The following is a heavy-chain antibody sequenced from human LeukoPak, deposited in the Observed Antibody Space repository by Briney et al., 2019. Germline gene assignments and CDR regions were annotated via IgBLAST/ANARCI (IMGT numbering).Heavy chain of an antibody. V-gene: IGHV3-43*01. CDR3: AKDLSGYYYGSGSKYDLGFDY. CDR2: FSWVGGST. D-gene: IGHD3-10*01. CDR1: GLSLVVYT. Sequence: GGALRLSWVASGLSLVVYTMGWVRPAAGTGVEWVYLFSWVGGSTYYADSVKGRFTISRDNSKNSLYLQMNSLRTEDTALYYCAKDLSGYYYGSGSKYDLGFDYWGQGTLVTVSS. J-gene: IGHJ4*02.